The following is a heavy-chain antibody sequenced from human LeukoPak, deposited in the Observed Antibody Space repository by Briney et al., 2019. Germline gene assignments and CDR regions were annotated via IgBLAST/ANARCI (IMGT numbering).Heavy chain of an antibody. D-gene: IGHD3-16*01. CDR2: IYIAGTT. J-gene: IGHJ1*01. Sequence: GGSLRLSCAASGFTVSSNYMSWVRQAPGKGLEWVSIIYIAGTTHYADSVKGRFTISRDNSKNTLYLQMNSLRAEDTAVYYCAKRLYSQHWGQGTLVTVSS. CDR1: GFTVSSNY. CDR3: AKRLYSQH. V-gene: IGHV3-53*01.